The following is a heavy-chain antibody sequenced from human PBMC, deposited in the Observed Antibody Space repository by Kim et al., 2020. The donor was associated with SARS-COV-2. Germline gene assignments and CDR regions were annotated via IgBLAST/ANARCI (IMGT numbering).Heavy chain of an antibody. CDR2: IDPSDSYT. Sequence: GESLKISCKGSGYSFTSYWISWVRQMPGKGLEWMGRIDPSDSYTKYSPSFQGHVTISVDRSISTAYLQWSSLKASDTAMYYCARHTGYCSGGSCYVEACFDPWGQGTLVTVSS. CDR1: GYSFTSYW. CDR3: ARHTGYCSGGSCYVEACFDP. D-gene: IGHD2-15*01. J-gene: IGHJ5*02. V-gene: IGHV5-10-1*01.